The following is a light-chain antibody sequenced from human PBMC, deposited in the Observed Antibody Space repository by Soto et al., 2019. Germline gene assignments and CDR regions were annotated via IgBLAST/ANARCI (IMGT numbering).Light chain of an antibody. V-gene: IGKV1-9*01. CDR2: SAS. CDR3: QQLSRYPRT. J-gene: IGKJ4*01. CDR1: QALSNN. Sequence: DIQLTQSPSFLSASVGDTVTLTCRASQALSNNLAWYQQKPGKAPDLLIYSASTRQSGVPSRFSGSGSETEFSLTIRALQPEDFATYYCQQLSRYPRTFGGGTKVDIK.